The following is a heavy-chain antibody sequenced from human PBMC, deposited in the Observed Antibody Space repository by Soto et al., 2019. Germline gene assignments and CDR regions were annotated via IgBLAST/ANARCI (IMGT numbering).Heavy chain of an antibody. D-gene: IGHD2-15*01. J-gene: IGHJ5*02. CDR2: ISYDGSNK. CDR1: GFIFSSYA. CDR3: ARVSALRAFDP. V-gene: IGHV3-30-3*01. Sequence: QVQLVESGGGVVQPGRSLRLSCAASGFIFSSYALHWVRQAPGKGLEWVALISYDGSNKYYADSVKGRFTISRDNSKNTLYLQMNSLIAEDTAVYYCARVSALRAFDPWGQGTLVTVSS.